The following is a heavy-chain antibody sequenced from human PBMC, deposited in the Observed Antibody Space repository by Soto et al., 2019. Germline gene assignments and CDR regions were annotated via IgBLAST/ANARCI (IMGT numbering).Heavy chain of an antibody. Sequence: PGGSLRLSCAASGFTFSSYSMNWVRQAPGKGLEWVSYISSSSSTIYYADSVKGRFTISRDNAKNSLYLQMNSLRDEDTAVYYCARTILGYCSGGSCYGDGYYYGMDVWGQGTTVTVSS. J-gene: IGHJ6*02. D-gene: IGHD2-15*01. CDR3: ARTILGYCSGGSCYGDGYYYGMDV. CDR2: ISSSSSTI. V-gene: IGHV3-48*02. CDR1: GFTFSSYS.